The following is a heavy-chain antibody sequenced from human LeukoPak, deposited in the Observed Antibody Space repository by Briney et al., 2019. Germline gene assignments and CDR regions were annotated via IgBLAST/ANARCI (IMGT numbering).Heavy chain of an antibody. CDR2: IYPGDSDT. CDR3: ARQRSTAYYDSSGLPYDAFDI. D-gene: IGHD3-22*01. V-gene: IGHV5-51*01. CDR1: GYSFTSYW. J-gene: IGHJ3*02. Sequence: ESLKISCKGSGYSFTSYWIGWVRQMPGKGLEWMGIIYPGDSDTRYSPSFQGQVTISADKSISTAYLQWSSLKASDTAMYYCARQRSTAYYDSSGLPYDAFDIWGQGTMVTVSS.